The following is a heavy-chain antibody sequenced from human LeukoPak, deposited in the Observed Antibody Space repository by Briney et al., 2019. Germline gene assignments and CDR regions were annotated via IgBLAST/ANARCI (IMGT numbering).Heavy chain of an antibody. V-gene: IGHV3-23*01. CDR1: GFTFSGHA. D-gene: IGHD3-3*01. CDR2: ISHSADAT. CDR3: GVTLFGVVISQGAR. J-gene: IGHJ4*02. Sequence: PGGSLRLSCAASGFTFSGHAMSWVRQAPGKGLEWVSAISHSADATYYADSVKGRFTISRDNSKNTMYLQMNSLRAEDTAVYYCGVTLFGVVISQGARWGQGTLVTVSS.